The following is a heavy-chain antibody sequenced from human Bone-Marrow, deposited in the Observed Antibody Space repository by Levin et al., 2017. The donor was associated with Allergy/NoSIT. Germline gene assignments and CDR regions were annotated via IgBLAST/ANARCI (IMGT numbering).Heavy chain of an antibody. V-gene: IGHV3-49*03. D-gene: IGHD3-22*01. CDR3: TRGPQYDSSGYYSYYFDY. CDR2: IRSKTYGGTT. CDR1: GFTFGDYA. Sequence: GESLKISCTASGFTFGDYAMSWFRQAPGKGLEWVGFIRSKTYGGTTENAASVKGRFTISRDDSKSIAYLQMNSLKTEDTGVYYCTRGPQYDSSGYYSYYFDYWGQGTLVTVSS. J-gene: IGHJ4*02.